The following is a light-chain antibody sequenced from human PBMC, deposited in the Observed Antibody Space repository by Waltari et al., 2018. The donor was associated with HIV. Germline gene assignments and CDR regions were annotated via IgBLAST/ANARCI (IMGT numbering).Light chain of an antibody. J-gene: IGKJ1*01. Sequence: TQSPDSLAVSLGERATINCKSSQSVLYSSNNKNYLAWYQQKPGQPPKLLIYWASTRESGVPDRFSGSGSGTDFTLTISSLQAEDVAVYYCQQYYSTRTFGQGTKVEIK. CDR2: WAS. CDR3: QQYYSTRT. V-gene: IGKV4-1*01. CDR1: QSVLYSSNNKNY.